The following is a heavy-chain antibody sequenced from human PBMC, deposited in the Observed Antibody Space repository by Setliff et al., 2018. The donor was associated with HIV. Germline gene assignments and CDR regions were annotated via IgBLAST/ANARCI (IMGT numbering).Heavy chain of an antibody. CDR2: IYYSGST. CDR1: GGSVSSGSYY. Sequence: ASETLSLTCTVSGGSVSSGSYYWSWIRQPPGKGVEWIGYIYYSGSTNYNPSLKSRVTISVDTSKNQFSLKLTSVTAADTAVYYCARYSPRGYTLTGPYWGQGTLVTVSS. CDR3: ARYSPRGYTLTGPY. J-gene: IGHJ4*02. V-gene: IGHV4-61*01. D-gene: IGHD6-25*01.